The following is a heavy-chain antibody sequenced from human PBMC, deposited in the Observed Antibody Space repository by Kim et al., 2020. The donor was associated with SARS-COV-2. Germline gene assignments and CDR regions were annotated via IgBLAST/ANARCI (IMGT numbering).Heavy chain of an antibody. V-gene: IGHV3-33*01. Sequence: GGSLRLSCAASGFTFRSYGMHWVRQAPGKGLEWVAGIWYDGSNKYYADSVKGRFTISRDNSKNTVDLQMSSLRAEDTAVYYCVRAGVLRVPGVYVWGQGTTVTVSS. CDR3: VRAGVLRVPGVYV. J-gene: IGHJ6*02. D-gene: IGHD3-3*01. CDR1: GFTFRSYG. CDR2: IWYDGSNK.